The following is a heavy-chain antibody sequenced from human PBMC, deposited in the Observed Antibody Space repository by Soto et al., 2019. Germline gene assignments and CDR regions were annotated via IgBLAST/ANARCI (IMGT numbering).Heavy chain of an antibody. D-gene: IGHD6-13*01. CDR1: GYSFTSYW. J-gene: IGHJ3*02. Sequence: PGESLKISCKGSGYSFTSYWIGWVRQMPGKGLEWMGIIYPGDSDTRYSPSFQGQVTISADKSISTAYLQWSSLKASDTAMYYCARRGGYSMVVGAFDIWGQGTMVTVSS. V-gene: IGHV5-51*01. CDR3: ARRGGYSMVVGAFDI. CDR2: IYPGDSDT.